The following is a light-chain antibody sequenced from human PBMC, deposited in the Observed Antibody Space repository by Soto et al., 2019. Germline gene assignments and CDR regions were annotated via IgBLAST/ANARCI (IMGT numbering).Light chain of an antibody. CDR3: CSYTSRTTYV. V-gene: IGLV2-11*01. Sequence: QSVLTQPRSVSGSPGQSVTISCTGTSSDVGGYNFVSWYQQHPGKTPKLMIYDVSQRPSGVPDRFSGSKSGNTASLTISGLQSEDEADYFCCSYTSRTTYVFGTGTKVTVL. CDR2: DVS. CDR1: SSDVGGYNF. J-gene: IGLJ1*01.